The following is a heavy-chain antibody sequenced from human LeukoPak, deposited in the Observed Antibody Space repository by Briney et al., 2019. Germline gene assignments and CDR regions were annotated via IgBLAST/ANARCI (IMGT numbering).Heavy chain of an antibody. V-gene: IGHV1-18*01. Sequence: GASVKVSCKASGYTFTSYGITWVRQAPGQGLEWMGWISTYNGNAKYAQNLQGRVTMTTDTSTTTVYMELRSLRSEDTAVYCARDLEGNGDSPDIWGQGTMVTVSS. J-gene: IGHJ3*02. CDR2: ISTYNGNA. D-gene: IGHD4-17*01. CDR3: ARDLEGNGDSPDI. CDR1: GYTFTSYG.